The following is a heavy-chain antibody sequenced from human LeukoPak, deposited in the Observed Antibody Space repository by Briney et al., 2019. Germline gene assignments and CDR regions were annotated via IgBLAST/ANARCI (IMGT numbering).Heavy chain of an antibody. V-gene: IGHV4-4*07. Sequence: SATLSLTSTVSGGSISSYYLSWLRQPAGKGLHWLGRIYTSGSTNYNPSLKSRVTMSVDTSKNQFSLKLSSVTAADTAVYYCAREGRGRRGYSGYVQTWFDPWGQGTLVTVSS. CDR3: AREGRGRRGYSGYVQTWFDP. CDR1: GGSISSYY. CDR2: IYTSGST. J-gene: IGHJ5*02. D-gene: IGHD5-12*01.